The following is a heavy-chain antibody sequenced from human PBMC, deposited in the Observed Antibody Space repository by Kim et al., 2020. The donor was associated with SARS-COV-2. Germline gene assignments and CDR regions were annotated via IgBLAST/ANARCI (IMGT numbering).Heavy chain of an antibody. CDR2: IYYSGST. Sequence: SETLSLTCTVSGGSISSYYWSWIRQPPGKGLEWIGSIYYSGSTNYNPSLKSRVTISVDTSKNQFSLKLSSVTAADTAVYYCARSRGAAAGTAVRYFQHWGQGTLVTVSS. CDR3: ARSRGAAAGTAVRYFQH. V-gene: IGHV4-59*01. D-gene: IGHD6-13*01. CDR1: GGSISSYY. J-gene: IGHJ1*01.